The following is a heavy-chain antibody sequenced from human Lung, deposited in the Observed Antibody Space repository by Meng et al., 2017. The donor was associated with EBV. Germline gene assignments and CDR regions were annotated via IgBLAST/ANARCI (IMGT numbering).Heavy chain of an antibody. Sequence: QLQLQESGPGLVKPSQTLSLTCTVSGGSISSGGYYWSWIRQHPGKGLEWIGYIYYSGSTYYNPSLKSLVTISVDTSKNQFSLKLSSVTAADTAVYYCAATVNDGYFDYWGQGTLVTVSS. J-gene: IGHJ4*02. CDR1: GGSISSGGYY. CDR3: AATVNDGYFDY. D-gene: IGHD4-11*01. V-gene: IGHV4-31*01. CDR2: IYYSGST.